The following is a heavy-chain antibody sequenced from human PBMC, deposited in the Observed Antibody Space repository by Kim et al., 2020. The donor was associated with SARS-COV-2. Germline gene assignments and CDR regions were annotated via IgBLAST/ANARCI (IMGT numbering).Heavy chain of an antibody. CDR3: ARTGDNSGPLRSNWFDP. V-gene: IGHV3-21*01. Sequence: GGSLRLSCAASGFTFRTYDMSWVRQAPGKGLEWVSSITTISHYIYYADSVKGRFTISRDNAKNSMYLQMNSLRAEDTAVYYCARTGDNSGPLRSNWFDPWGQGTLVTVSS. J-gene: IGHJ5*02. CDR2: ITTISHYI. D-gene: IGHD3-22*01. CDR1: GFTFRTYD.